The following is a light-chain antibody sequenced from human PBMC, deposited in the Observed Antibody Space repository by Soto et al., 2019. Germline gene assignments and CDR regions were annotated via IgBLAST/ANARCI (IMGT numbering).Light chain of an antibody. J-gene: IGKJ4*01. CDR3: QQYNNWPRT. CDR2: GAS. CDR1: QSITAN. Sequence: EIVMTQSPATLSVSPGERSTLSCRASQSITANVAWYQQSPGQAPRLLIYGASTRATGTPARFSGSGSGTEFTLTINSLQSEDFAVYYCQQYNNWPRTFGGGTKVDI. V-gene: IGKV3-15*01.